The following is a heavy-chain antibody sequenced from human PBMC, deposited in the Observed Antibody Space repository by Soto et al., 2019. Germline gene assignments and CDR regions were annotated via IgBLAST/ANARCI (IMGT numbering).Heavy chain of an antibody. CDR2: INAGNGDT. CDR3: ARGTPRCARQYNWFGP. CDR1: GYTFTSYA. V-gene: IGHV1-3*01. D-gene: IGHD1-1*01. Sequence: ASVKVSCKASGYTFTSYAMHWVRQAPGQRLEWMGWINAGNGDTKYSQKFQGRVTITRDTSASTAYMELSSLRSEDTAVYYCARGTPRCARQYNWFGPWGERTLVTVSS. J-gene: IGHJ5*02.